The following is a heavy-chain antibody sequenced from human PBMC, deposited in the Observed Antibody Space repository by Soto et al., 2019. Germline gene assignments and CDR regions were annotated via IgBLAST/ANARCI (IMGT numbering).Heavy chain of an antibody. CDR1: GFTFSDYW. CDR3: ARGLRNYYGVDV. CDR2: IKFDGSIT. V-gene: IGHV3-74*01. J-gene: IGHJ6*02. D-gene: IGHD4-17*01. Sequence: EVQLVESGGGLVQPGGSLRLSCVASGFTFSDYWMHWVRQAPGKGLVWVSRIKFDGSITSHADSVKGRFTISRDNARNTVQLQMNSLRAEDTGVYYCARGLRNYYGVDVWGQGTTVTVSS.